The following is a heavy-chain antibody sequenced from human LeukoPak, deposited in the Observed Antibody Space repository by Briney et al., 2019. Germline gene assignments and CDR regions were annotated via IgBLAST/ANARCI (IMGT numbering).Heavy chain of an antibody. J-gene: IGHJ4*02. D-gene: IGHD2-21*01. V-gene: IGHV4-34*01. Sequence: PSETLSLTCAVSGGSFSGYYWSWIRQPPGKGLEWIGEINHSGSTNYNPSLKSRVTISVDTSKTQFSLKLSSVTAADTAVYYCARLTVARGPFDYWGQGTLVTVSS. CDR1: GGSFSGYY. CDR2: INHSGST. CDR3: ARLTVARGPFDY.